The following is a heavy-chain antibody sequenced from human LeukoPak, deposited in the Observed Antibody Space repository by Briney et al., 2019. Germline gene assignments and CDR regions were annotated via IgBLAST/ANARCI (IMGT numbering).Heavy chain of an antibody. J-gene: IGHJ5*02. CDR3: ARVFRGDTAMVLNWFDP. D-gene: IGHD5-18*01. Sequence: ASVKVSCKASGYTFTGYYMHWVRQAPGQGLEWMGWISAYNGNTNYAQKLQGRVTMTTDTSTSTAYMELRSLRSDDTAVYYCARVFRGDTAMVLNWFDPWGQGTLVTVSS. CDR1: GYTFTGYY. V-gene: IGHV1-18*04. CDR2: ISAYNGNT.